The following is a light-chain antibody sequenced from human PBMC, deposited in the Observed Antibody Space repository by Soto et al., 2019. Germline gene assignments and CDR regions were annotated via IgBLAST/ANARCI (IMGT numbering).Light chain of an antibody. CDR1: SSDVGGYTY. CDR2: EVS. CDR3: SSYTSSSTRV. V-gene: IGLV2-14*01. Sequence: QSVLTQPASVSGSPGQSITISCTGTSSDVGGYTYVSWYQQHPDKAPKLMIYEVSNRPSGVSHRFSGSTSGNTASLTISGLQAEDEADHYCSSYTSSSTRVFGTGTKVTVL. J-gene: IGLJ1*01.